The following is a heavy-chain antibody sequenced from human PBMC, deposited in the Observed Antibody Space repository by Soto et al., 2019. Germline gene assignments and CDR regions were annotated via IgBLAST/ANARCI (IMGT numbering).Heavy chain of an antibody. V-gene: IGHV3-53*01. Sequence: EVQLVESGGGLIQPGGSLRLSCAASWFTVSSNYMSWVRQAPGKGLEWVSVIYIGGSTYYADSVKGRFTISRDNSKNTLYLQMNSLRAEDTAVYYCATGKNGVDLGYWGQGTLVTVSS. J-gene: IGHJ4*02. CDR3: ATGKNGVDLGY. CDR1: WFTVSSNY. CDR2: IYIGGST. D-gene: IGHD2-8*01.